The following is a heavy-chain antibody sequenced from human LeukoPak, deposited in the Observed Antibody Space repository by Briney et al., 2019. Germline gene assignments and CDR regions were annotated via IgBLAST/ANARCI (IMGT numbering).Heavy chain of an antibody. CDR2: VNSNGDTT. J-gene: IGHJ6*02. CDR3: VKGTGTKYYYYGVDV. V-gene: IGHV3-64D*06. D-gene: IGHD3/OR15-3a*01. CDR1: GFTFTSYA. Sequence: PGGSLRLSCSASGFTFTSYAMHWVRQARGKGLEYVSAVNSNGDTTYYADSVKGRFTISRDNSKNTLYLQMSNLRAEDTAVYYCVKGTGTKYYYYGVDVWGQGTTVTVSS.